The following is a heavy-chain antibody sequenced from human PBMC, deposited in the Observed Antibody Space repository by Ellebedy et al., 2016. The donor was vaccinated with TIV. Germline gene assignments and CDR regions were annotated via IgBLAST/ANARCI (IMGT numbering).Heavy chain of an antibody. D-gene: IGHD2-8*01. V-gene: IGHV1-18*01. CDR2: ISAYRGNT. J-gene: IGHJ4*02. CDR1: GYAFSEYG. CDR3: ARDREGFCIKGVCSHSHY. Sequence: ASVKVSCXASGYAFSEYGITWVRRAPGQGLEWMGWISAYRGNTDYSPRFKGRVTMTTDTSTNTVYMELRNLTSDDTAVYYCARDREGFCIKGVCSHSHYWGQGTLVTVSS.